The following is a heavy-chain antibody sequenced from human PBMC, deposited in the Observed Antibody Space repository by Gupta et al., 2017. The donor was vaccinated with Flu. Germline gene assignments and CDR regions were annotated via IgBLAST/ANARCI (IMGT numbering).Heavy chain of an antibody. CDR3: AKGPIAAAPEGTFCED. V-gene: IGHV3-43*01. CDR1: GFTFDDYA. Sequence: EVHLVESGGVVKQPGESLRLSCAASGFTFDDYAMHWVRQAPVKGLEWVSLISWDSDSTDEAASVKGRFTISRENNNNSLYLQMKSLRPEDTALYYWAKGPIAAAPEGTFCEDWGQGTLLTVS. CDR2: ISWDSDST. J-gene: IGHJ4*02. D-gene: IGHD6-25*01.